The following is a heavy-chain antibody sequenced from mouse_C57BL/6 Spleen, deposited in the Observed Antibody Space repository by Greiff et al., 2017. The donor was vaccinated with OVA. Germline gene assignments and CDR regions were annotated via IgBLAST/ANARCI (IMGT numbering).Heavy chain of an antibody. J-gene: IGHJ1*03. V-gene: IGHV1-53*01. D-gene: IGHD1-1*01. CDR1: GYTFTSYW. CDR2: INPSNGGT. Sequence: VKLQQPGTELVKPGASVKLSCKASGYTFTSYWMHWVKQRPGQGLEWIGNINPSNGGTNYNEKFKSKATLTVDKSSSTAYMQLSSLTSEDSAVYYCAREGIYYGSMYFDVWGTGTTVTVSS. CDR3: AREGIYYGSMYFDV.